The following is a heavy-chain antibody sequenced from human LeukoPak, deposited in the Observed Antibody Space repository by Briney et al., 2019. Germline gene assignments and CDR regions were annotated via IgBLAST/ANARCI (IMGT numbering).Heavy chain of an antibody. CDR2: VYADVST. Sequence: GGCLRLSCAASGFTVSSGDMSWVRQAPGKGLEWVSAVYADVSTYYADPVKGRFTISRDNSKNTMYLQMNSLRAEDTALYYCAISTSWTGVFDYWGQGALVTVSS. D-gene: IGHD2-2*01. V-gene: IGHV3-66*01. CDR1: GFTVSSGD. CDR3: AISTSWTGVFDY. J-gene: IGHJ4*02.